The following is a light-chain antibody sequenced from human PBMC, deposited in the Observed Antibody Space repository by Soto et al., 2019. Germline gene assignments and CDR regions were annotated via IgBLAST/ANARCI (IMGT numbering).Light chain of an antibody. CDR1: QSVAGN. Sequence: EIVMTQSPATLSVSPGERATLYCRASQSVAGNLAWYQQKPGQAPRPLIYGASTRHTGIPARFSGSASGTEFTLNISSLQSEDFAVYYCQYCNNWHRKFGQETKVE. CDR3: QYCNNWHRK. V-gene: IGKV3-15*01. CDR2: GAS. J-gene: IGKJ1*01.